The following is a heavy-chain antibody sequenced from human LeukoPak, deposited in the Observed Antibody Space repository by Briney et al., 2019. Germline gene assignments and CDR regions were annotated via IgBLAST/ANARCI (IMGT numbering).Heavy chain of an antibody. V-gene: IGHV4-4*02. CDR3: SRENGAFSPFVY. D-gene: IGHD2-8*01. CDR1: VGSISNTNW. J-gene: IGHJ4*02. CDR2: NSLIGLT. Sequence: PSETLSLTCGVSVGSISNTNWWSWVRQPPGQGLEWIGENSLIGLTHYNPSLESRVTVSLDKSKTQLSLNLTSVTAADTAVYYCSRENGAFSPFVYWGQGTLVTVLS.